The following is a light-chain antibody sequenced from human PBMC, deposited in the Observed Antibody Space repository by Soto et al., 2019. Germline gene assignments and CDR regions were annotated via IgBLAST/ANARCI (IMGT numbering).Light chain of an antibody. V-gene: IGLV4-69*01. CDR1: SGHSSYA. J-gene: IGLJ3*02. Sequence: QSVLTQSPSASASLGASVKLTCTLSSGHSSYAIAWHQQQPEKGPRYLMKLNSDGSHSKGDGIPDRFSGSSSGAERYLTISSLQSEDEADYYCQTWGTGLWVFGRGTKLTVL. CDR3: QTWGTGLWV. CDR2: LNSDGSH.